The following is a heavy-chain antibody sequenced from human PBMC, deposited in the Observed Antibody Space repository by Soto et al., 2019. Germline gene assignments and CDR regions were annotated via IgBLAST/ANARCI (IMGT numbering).Heavy chain of an antibody. CDR3: ALGVDKVGYYYGMDV. Sequence: NPSETLSLTCAVYGGSFSGYYWSWIRQPPGKGLEWIGEINHSGSTNYNPSLKSRVTISVDTSKNQFSLKLSSVTAADTAVYYCALGVDKVGYYYGMDVWGQGTTVTVSS. V-gene: IGHV4-34*01. CDR1: GGSFSGYY. D-gene: IGHD5-12*01. J-gene: IGHJ6*02. CDR2: INHSGST.